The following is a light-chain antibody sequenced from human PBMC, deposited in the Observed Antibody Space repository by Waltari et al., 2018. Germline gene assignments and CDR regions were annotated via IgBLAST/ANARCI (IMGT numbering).Light chain of an antibody. CDR2: KAS. CDR1: QSINIW. J-gene: IGKJ5*01. CDR3: QQYYTVSVT. V-gene: IGKV1-5*03. Sequence: DIQMTQSPSTLSASVGDRVPITCRASQSINIWLAWYQQKPGKAPKLRIYKASKLARGVPSMFSGSGSGTEFTFTINSLQPDDFATYYCQQYYTVSVTFGQGTRLEIK.